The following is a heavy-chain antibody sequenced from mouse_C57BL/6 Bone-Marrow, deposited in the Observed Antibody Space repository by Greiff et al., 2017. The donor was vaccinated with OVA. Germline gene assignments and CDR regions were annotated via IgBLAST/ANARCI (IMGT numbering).Heavy chain of an antibody. CDR3: ARYRGFAY. CDR1: GYAFSSSW. CDR2: IYPGDGDT. Sequence: QVQLQQSGPELVKPGASVKISCKASGYAFSSSWMNWVKQRPGKGLEWIGRIYPGDGDTNYNGKFKGKATLTADKSSGTAYMQLSSLTSEDSAVYFCARYRGFAYWGQGTLVTVSA. V-gene: IGHV1-82*01. J-gene: IGHJ3*01.